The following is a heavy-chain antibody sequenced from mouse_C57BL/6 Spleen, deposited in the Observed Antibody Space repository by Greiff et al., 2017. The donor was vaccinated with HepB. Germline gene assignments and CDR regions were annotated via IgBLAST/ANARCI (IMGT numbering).Heavy chain of an antibody. J-gene: IGHJ3*01. Sequence: QVQLQQSGAELVRPGTSVKLSCKASGYTFTSYWMHWVKQRPGQGLEWIGVIDPSDSYTNYNQKFKGKATLTVDTSYSTAYMQLSSRKSEDSAVYYCARSGYDDGFADWGQGTLVTVAA. CDR3: ARSGYDDGFAD. D-gene: IGHD2-2*01. V-gene: IGHV1-59*01. CDR2: IDPSDSYT. CDR1: GYTFTSYW.